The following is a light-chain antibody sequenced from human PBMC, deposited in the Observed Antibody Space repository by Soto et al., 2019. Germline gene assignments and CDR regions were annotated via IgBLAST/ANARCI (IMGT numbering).Light chain of an antibody. V-gene: IGKV3-20*01. Sequence: EIVLTQSPGTLSLSPGERATLSCRVSQSVSSNYLAWYQQKPGQAPRLLIYGASSRATGVPDRFSGSGSGTDFTLTISRLEPADFAVYYCQQYGSSRTFGQGTKVGIK. J-gene: IGKJ1*01. CDR2: GAS. CDR1: QSVSSNY. CDR3: QQYGSSRT.